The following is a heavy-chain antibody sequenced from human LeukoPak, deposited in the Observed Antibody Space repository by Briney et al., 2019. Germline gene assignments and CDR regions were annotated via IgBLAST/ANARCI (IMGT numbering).Heavy chain of an antibody. CDR2: IIPILGIA. J-gene: IGHJ3*02. D-gene: IGHD4-11*01. CDR3: ARGTVTTSGAFDI. CDR1: GGTFSSYA. V-gene: IGHV1-69*04. Sequence: SVKVSCKASGGTFSSYAISWVRQAPGQGLEWMGRIIPILGIANYAQKFQGRVTITADKSTSTAYMELSSLRSEDTAVYYCARGTVTTSGAFDIWGQGTMVTVSS.